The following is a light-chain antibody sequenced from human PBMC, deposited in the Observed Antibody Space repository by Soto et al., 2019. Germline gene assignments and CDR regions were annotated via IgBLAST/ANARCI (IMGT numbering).Light chain of an antibody. CDR1: SSDVGIYNY. V-gene: IGLV2-14*01. J-gene: IGLJ1*01. CDR3: SSYATSSTRV. CDR2: EVT. Sequence: QSVLTQPASVSGSPGQSIAISCTGSSSDVGIYNYVSWYQQHPGKVPKLIIYEVTNRPSGVSNRFSGYKSGNTASLTISGLQAEDEADYYGSSYATSSTRVFGTGTKVTVL.